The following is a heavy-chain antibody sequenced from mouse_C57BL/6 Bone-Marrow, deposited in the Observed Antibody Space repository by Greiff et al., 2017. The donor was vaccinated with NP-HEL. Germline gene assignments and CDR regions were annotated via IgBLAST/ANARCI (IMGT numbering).Heavy chain of an antibody. CDR2: ISDGGSYT. CDR1: GFTFSSYA. J-gene: IGHJ1*03. Sequence: EVQLVESGGGLVKPGGSLKLSCAASGFTFSSYAMSWVRQTPEKRLEWVATISDGGSYTYYPDNVKGRFTISRDNAKNNLYLQMSHLKSEDTAMYYCAKDGPHWYFDVWGTGTTVTVSS. CDR3: AKDGPHWYFDV. V-gene: IGHV5-4*01.